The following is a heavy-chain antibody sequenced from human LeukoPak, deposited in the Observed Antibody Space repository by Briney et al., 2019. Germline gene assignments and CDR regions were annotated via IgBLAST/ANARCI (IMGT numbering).Heavy chain of an antibody. CDR3: ARDGGGPDAFDI. Sequence: GGSLRLSCAASGFISSSYWMSWVRQAPGKGLEWVANVKQDGSERYYGDSVKGRFTISRDNAKNSLYLQMSSLRAEDTAIYYCARDGGGPDAFDIWGQGTMVTVSS. CDR2: VKQDGSER. CDR1: GFISSSYW. V-gene: IGHV3-7*01. J-gene: IGHJ3*02.